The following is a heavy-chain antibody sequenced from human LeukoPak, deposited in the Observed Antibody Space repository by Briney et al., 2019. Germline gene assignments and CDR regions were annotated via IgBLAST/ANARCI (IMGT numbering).Heavy chain of an antibody. V-gene: IGHV3-23*01. D-gene: IGHD4-17*01. J-gene: IGHJ5*02. CDR1: GFTFSSYA. CDR3: AKAGFYGDYPRGWFDP. CDR2: ISGSGGST. Sequence: GGSLRLSCAASGFTFSSYAMSWVRQAPGKGLEWVSAISGSGGSTYYADSVKGRFTISRDNSKNTLYLQMNSLRAEDTAVYYCAKAGFYGDYPRGWFDPWGQGTLVTVSS.